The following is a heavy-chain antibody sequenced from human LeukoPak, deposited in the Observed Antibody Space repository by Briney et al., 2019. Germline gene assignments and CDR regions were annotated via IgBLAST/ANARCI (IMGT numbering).Heavy chain of an antibody. CDR2: IYFGGST. CDR3: ARNILGSDTFDI. J-gene: IGHJ3*02. V-gene: IGHV4-31*03. Sequence: KASETLSLTCTVSGGSISSGGHYWSWIRQHPGRGLEWIGYIYFGGSTYYNPSLKSRVTMSLDTSKNQFSLKLNSVTAADTAIYYCARNILGSDTFDIWGQGTLVTVSS. D-gene: IGHD7-27*01. CDR1: GGSISSGGHY.